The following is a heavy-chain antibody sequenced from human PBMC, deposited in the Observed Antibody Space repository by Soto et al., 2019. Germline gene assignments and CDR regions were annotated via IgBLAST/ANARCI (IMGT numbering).Heavy chain of an antibody. CDR1: GFRFSDYY. CDR3: ARDFSSRRDV. Sequence: GGSLRLACAAFGFRFSDYYITWLRQTPGKGLEWVSYISNSGSITHYADSVKGRFAISRDNAKNSLYLQMNTLRAEDTAVYYCARDFSSRRDVWVKGTTVTVS. J-gene: IGHJ6*03. V-gene: IGHV3-11*01. D-gene: IGHD6-6*01. CDR2: ISNSGSIT.